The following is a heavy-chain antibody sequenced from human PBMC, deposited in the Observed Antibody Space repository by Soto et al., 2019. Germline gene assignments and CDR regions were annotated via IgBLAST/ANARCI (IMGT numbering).Heavy chain of an antibody. D-gene: IGHD4-17*01. J-gene: IGHJ5*02. CDR2: VTGSGSNT. Sequence: DVQVLESGGGLVQPGGSLRLSCAASGFTFSSYAMSWVRQAPGKGLEWVSTVTGSGSNTYNADSVKGRFTISRDNSKNTLYLQMNSLRAEDTAIYDCARASHDYGGNWFDPWGQGTLVTVSS. V-gene: IGHV3-23*01. CDR1: GFTFSSYA. CDR3: ARASHDYGGNWFDP.